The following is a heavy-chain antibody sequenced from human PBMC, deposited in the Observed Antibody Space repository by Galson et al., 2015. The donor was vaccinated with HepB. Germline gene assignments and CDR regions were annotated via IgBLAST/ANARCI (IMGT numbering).Heavy chain of an antibody. V-gene: IGHV3-7*01. CDR1: GFTFSSFW. D-gene: IGHD2-2*02. CDR3: ARGPDRSDTSCYRPYFDH. J-gene: IGHJ4*02. Sequence: SLRLSCAASGFTFSSFWMSWVRQAPGKGLEWVANINQDGSVRYYVDSVKGRFTISRDNAKNSLYLQMNSLRAEDTAVYYCARGPDRSDTSCYRPYFDHWGQGALVTVSS. CDR2: INQDGSVR.